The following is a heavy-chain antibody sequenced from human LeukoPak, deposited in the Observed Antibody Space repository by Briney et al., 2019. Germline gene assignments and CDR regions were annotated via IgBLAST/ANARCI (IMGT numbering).Heavy chain of an antibody. Sequence: ASVTVSFKASGYTFIGYYMHWVRQAPGQGLEWMGWIDPNSGGTKFAQKFQGRVTMTRDTSISTAYMELSSLRSDDTAVYYCARALASVAGFDAWFNPWGQGTLVTVSS. CDR2: IDPNSGGT. D-gene: IGHD6-19*01. CDR1: GYTFIGYY. J-gene: IGHJ5*02. CDR3: ARALASVAGFDAWFNP. V-gene: IGHV1-2*02.